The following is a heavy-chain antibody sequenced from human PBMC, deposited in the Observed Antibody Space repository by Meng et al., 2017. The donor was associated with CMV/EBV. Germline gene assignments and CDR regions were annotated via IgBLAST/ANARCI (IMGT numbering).Heavy chain of an antibody. CDR2: INHSGST. CDR3: ARGGNWFDP. CDR1: GGSFSGYY. J-gene: IGHJ5*02. V-gene: IGHV4-34*01. Sequence: QVQLQQWGAGLLKPSETLSLPCAVYGGSFSGYYCSWIRQPPGKGLEWIGEINHSGSTNYNPSLKSRVTISVDTSKNQFSLKLSSVTAADTAVYYCARGGNWFDPWGQGTLVTVSS.